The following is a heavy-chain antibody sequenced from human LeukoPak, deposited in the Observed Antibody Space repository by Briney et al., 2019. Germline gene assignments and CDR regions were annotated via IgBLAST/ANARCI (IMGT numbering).Heavy chain of an antibody. V-gene: IGHV4-59*12. D-gene: IGHD3-10*01. CDR3: ARVARSFTMADAFDI. CDR2: IYYSGST. CDR1: GGSISSYY. Sequence: SETLSLTCTVSGGSISSYYWSWIRQPPGKGLEWIGYIYYSGSTNYNPSLKSRVTISVDTSKNQFSLKLNSVTPEDTAVYYCARVARSFTMADAFDIWGQGTMVTVSS. J-gene: IGHJ3*02.